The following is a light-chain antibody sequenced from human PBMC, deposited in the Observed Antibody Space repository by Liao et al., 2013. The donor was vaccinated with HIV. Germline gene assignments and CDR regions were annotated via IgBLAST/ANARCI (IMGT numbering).Light chain of an antibody. J-gene: IGLJ3*02. CDR1: NIGTKG. CDR3: QVWDSSSDHWV. CDR2: YDT. Sequence: SYELTQPPSVPVAPGKTARITCGGNNIGTKGVHWYQQKPGQAPVLVIYYDTDRPSGIPERFSGSNSGNTATLTISSVEAGDEADYYCQVWDSSSDHWVFGGGTKLTAL. V-gene: IGLV3-21*04.